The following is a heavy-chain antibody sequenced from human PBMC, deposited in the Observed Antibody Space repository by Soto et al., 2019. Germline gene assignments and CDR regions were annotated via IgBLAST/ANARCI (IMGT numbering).Heavy chain of an antibody. CDR1: GGSFSGYY. D-gene: IGHD3-16*01. J-gene: IGHJ3*02. Sequence: QVQLQQWGAGLLKPSETLSLTCAVYGGSFSGYYWSWIRQPPGKGLEWIGEINHSGSTNYNPSLKSRVTISVDTSKNQFSLKLSSVTAADTAVYYCAGADEIYDYIWGSYAPGAFDIWGQGTMVTVSS. V-gene: IGHV4-34*01. CDR2: INHSGST. CDR3: AGADEIYDYIWGSYAPGAFDI.